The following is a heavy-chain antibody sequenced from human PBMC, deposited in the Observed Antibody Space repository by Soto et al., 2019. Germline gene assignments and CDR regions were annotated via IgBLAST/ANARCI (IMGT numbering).Heavy chain of an antibody. J-gene: IGHJ5*02. CDR1: GYSFRIHD. V-gene: IGHV1-18*04. CDR2: LSSYTCAK. CDR3: ARGVSWFDT. Sequence: QVQLVQSGTEVKKPGASVKVSCKASGYSFRIHDISWVRQAPGQPLEWMGWLSSYTCAKNYARNLQGRLTLSTDPSTSTAYMELRSLTSDDTAVYYCARGVSWFDTWGEGTLVTVSS.